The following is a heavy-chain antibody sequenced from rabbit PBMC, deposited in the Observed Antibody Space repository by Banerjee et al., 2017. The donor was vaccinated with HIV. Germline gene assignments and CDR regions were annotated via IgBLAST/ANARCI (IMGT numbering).Heavy chain of an antibody. V-gene: IGHV1S45*01. D-gene: IGHD4-1*01. CDR1: GFSFSSSYY. Sequence: QEQLEESGGDLVKPEGSLTLTCTASGFSFSSSYYMCWVRQAPGKGLEWSGCIYTGDGSTYYASWAKGRFTISKTSSTTVTLQMTSLTAADTATYFCAKSSSGWAAFKLWGPGTLVTVS. CDR2: IYTGDGST. J-gene: IGHJ4*01. CDR3: AKSSSGWAAFKL.